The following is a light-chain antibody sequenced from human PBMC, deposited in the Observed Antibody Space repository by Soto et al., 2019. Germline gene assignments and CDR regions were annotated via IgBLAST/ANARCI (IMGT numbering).Light chain of an antibody. J-gene: IGKJ5*01. V-gene: IGKV3-15*01. CDR2: GAS. CDR1: QSISSN. Sequence: EIVMTQSPATLSVSPGERASLSCRASQSISSNLAWFQQKPGQAPRLLISGASTRATGIPARFSGSGSATEFSLTISSLQSEDFAVYYCQQYNNWPPITFGQGTRLEIK. CDR3: QQYNNWPPIT.